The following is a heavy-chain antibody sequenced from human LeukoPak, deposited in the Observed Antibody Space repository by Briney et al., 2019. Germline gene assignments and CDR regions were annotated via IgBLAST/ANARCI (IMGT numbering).Heavy chain of an antibody. CDR1: GGSISSGGYY. Sequence: SETLSLTCTVSGGSISSGGYYWSWIRQHPGKGLEWIGYIYYSGSTYYNPFLKSRVTISVDTSKNQFSLKLSSVTAADTAVYYCARAPYSSSWYRGGYFDYWGQGTLVTVSS. CDR2: IYYSGST. V-gene: IGHV4-31*03. D-gene: IGHD6-13*01. J-gene: IGHJ4*02. CDR3: ARAPYSSSWYRGGYFDY.